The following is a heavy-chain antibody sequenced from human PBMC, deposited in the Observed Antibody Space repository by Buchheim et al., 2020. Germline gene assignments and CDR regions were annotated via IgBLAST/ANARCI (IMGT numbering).Heavy chain of an antibody. CDR2: ILGSGSST. Sequence: EVQLLESGGGLVQPGGSLRLSCATSGFTFSSYAMSWVRQAPGKGLEWVSAILGSGSSTYYADSVKGRFIISRDTYKNTLYLQMNSLRVEDTAVYYCTKAHDTSGYYPFVYGGQGTL. J-gene: IGHJ4*02. CDR1: GFTFSSYA. D-gene: IGHD3-22*01. CDR3: TKAHDTSGYYPFVY. V-gene: IGHV3-23*01.